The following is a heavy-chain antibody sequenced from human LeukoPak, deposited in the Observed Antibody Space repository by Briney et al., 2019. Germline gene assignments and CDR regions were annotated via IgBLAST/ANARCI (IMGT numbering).Heavy chain of an antibody. CDR1: GFTFSSYS. Sequence: GGSLRLSCAASGFTFSSYSMNWVRQAPGKGLEWVSSISSSSSYIYYADSVKGRFTISRDNAKNSLYLQMNSLRAEDTAVYYCARGDILTAAPDYWGQGTLVTVSS. J-gene: IGHJ4*02. CDR3: ARGDILTAAPDY. CDR2: ISSSSSYI. V-gene: IGHV3-21*01. D-gene: IGHD3-9*01.